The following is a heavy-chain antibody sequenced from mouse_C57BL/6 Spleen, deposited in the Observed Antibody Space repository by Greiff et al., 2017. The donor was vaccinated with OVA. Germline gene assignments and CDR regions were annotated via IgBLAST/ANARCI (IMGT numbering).Heavy chain of an antibody. Sequence: EVHLVESGPGLVKPSQSLSLTCSVTGYSITSGYYWNWIRQFPGNKLEWMGYISYDGSNNYNPSLKNRISITRDTSKNQFFLKLNSVTTEDTATYYCARFLLRFYFDYWGQGTTLTVSS. J-gene: IGHJ2*01. CDR2: ISYDGSN. CDR1: GYSITSGYY. D-gene: IGHD2-9*01. CDR3: ARFLLRFYFDY. V-gene: IGHV3-6*01.